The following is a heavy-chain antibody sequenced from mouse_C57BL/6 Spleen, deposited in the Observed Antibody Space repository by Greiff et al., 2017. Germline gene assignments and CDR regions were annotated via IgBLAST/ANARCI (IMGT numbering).Heavy chain of an antibody. V-gene: IGHV1-54*01. J-gene: IGHJ2*01. CDR1: GYAFTNYW. CDR2: INPGSGGT. Sequence: QVKLKESGAELVRPGTSVKVSCKASGYAFTNYWINWVTQRPGQGLEWIGVINPGSGGTNYNEKFKGKAKLTVDKSSSPAYMQLSSRTSEDSAVYFWASLATVIATDYWVQGTTLTVSS. D-gene: IGHD4-1*02. CDR3: ASLATVIATDY.